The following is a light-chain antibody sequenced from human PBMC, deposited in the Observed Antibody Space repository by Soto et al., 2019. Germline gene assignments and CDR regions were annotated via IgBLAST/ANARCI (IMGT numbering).Light chain of an antibody. J-gene: IGKJ4*01. Sequence: IVMTQSPDSLAVSLGERATINCKSSQSLLYSSNNKTYLAWYQQRPGQSPKLLISWASNRESGVPDRFRGSGSGVSFTLTITSLQTEDVAVYYCQQFWTTPVSFGGGTKVEI. V-gene: IGKV4-1*01. CDR3: QQFWTTPVS. CDR2: WAS. CDR1: QSLLYSSNNKTY.